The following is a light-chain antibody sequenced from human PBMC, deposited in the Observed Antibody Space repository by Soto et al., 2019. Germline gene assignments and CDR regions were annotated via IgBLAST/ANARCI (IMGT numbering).Light chain of an antibody. CDR2: DVS. J-gene: IGLJ2*01. Sequence: QSALTQPASVSGSPGQSIAISCTGTSSDVGAYDYVSWYQQHPGKVPKLMIYDVSNRPSGVSSRFSGSKSGNTASLTISGLQAEDEADYYCSSYTGSSTLVVFGGGTKLTVL. CDR3: SSYTGSSTLVV. CDR1: SSDVGAYDY. V-gene: IGLV2-14*01.